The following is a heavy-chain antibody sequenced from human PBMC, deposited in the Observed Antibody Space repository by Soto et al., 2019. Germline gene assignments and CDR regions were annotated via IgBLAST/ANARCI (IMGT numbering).Heavy chain of an antibody. D-gene: IGHD4-17*01. CDR1: GFTFSTYG. Sequence: QVQLVESGGDEVQPGRSLTISCAASGFTFSTYGMHWVRQTPGKGLEWVAVISYDGTNKFYSDSVKGPFTISRDNFKNTLTLQMNSLRAVDTAVYSCAKDLQSYGDYDYYCYGMDVWGLGTRVTVSS. CDR2: ISYDGTNK. V-gene: IGHV3-30*18. CDR3: AKDLQSYGDYDYYCYGMDV. J-gene: IGHJ6*02.